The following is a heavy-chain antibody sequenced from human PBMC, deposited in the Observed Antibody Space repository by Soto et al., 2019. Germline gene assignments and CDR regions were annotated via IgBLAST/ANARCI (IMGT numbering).Heavy chain of an antibody. V-gene: IGHV3-21*01. D-gene: IGHD2-21*01. CDR1: AFTFSIYN. Sequence: GGSLSLSCAASAFTFSIYNMNWVRQGPGTGLEWVSSISSSSSYIYYADAVKGRFTISRDKAKNSPYLQMNSLRAEDTAVYYCARDYFVYCGGEWRLSYYYGMDVWGQGTTVTVSS. CDR3: ARDYFVYCGGEWRLSYYYGMDV. J-gene: IGHJ6*02. CDR2: ISSSSSYI.